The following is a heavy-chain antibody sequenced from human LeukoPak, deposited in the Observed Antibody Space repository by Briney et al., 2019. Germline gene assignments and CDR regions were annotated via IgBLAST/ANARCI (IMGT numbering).Heavy chain of an antibody. CDR2: INWNGDST. J-gene: IGHJ6*03. V-gene: IGHV3-20*04. CDR3: ARRESSYQNYYYYYHMDA. Sequence: PGGSLRLSCAASGSTFDDYGMSWVRQAPGKGLEWVSDINWNGDSTGYADSVKGRFTISRDNAKNSLYLQMNSLRAEDTALYYCARRESSYQNYYYYYHMDAWGKGTTVTVSS. D-gene: IGHD3-16*02. CDR1: GSTFDDYG.